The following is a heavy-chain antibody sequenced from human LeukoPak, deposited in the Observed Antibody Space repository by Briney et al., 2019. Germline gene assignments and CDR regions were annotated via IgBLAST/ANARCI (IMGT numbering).Heavy chain of an antibody. CDR3: ARQTGSGLFILP. CDR2: IYYSGNT. CDR1: GVSISSSNSY. J-gene: IGHJ4*02. V-gene: IGHV4-39*01. Sequence: SETLCLTCTVSGVSISSSNSYWGWIRQPPGKGLEWIGSIYYSGNTYYNASLKSQVSISIDTSKSQFSLKLTSVTAADTAVYYCARQTGSGLFILPGGRGTLVTVSS. D-gene: IGHD3/OR15-3a*01.